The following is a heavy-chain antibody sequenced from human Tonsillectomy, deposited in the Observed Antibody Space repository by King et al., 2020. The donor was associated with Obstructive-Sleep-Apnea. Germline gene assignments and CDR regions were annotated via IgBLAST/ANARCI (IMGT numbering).Heavy chain of an antibody. CDR3: ARAGYYDSSGSRNYHYYGMDV. Sequence: QLVQSGDEVKEPGASVRVSCKASGYDFSSYGISWVRQAPGQGLEWLGWISDYDGKTNYAQKAQGRVTMTTHTSTRTAYMTLRSLRSDDTAVYYCARAGYYDSSGSRNYHYYGMDVWGQGTTVTVSS. J-gene: IGHJ6*02. V-gene: IGHV1-18*04. D-gene: IGHD3-22*01. CDR2: ISDYDGKT. CDR1: GYDFSSYG.